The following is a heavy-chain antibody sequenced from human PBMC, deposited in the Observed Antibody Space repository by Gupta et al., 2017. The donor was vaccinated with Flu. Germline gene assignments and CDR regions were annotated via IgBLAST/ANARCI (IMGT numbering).Heavy chain of an antibody. CDR3: ARGHWDN. V-gene: IGHV3-48*03. CDR1: GFTFRIHD. J-gene: IGHJ4*02. Sequence: EVRFVESGGGSVQPGGSLRLSCVASGFTFRIHDMSWFRRPPGRRLEWVSFISPSATIYYGDPVRGRFTISRDNAKNSLYLQMCGLRDEDTAVYDCARGHWDNWGQGTLVTVSS. CDR2: ISPSATI.